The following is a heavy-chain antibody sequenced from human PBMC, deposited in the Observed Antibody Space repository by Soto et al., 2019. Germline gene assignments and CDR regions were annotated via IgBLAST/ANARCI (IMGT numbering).Heavy chain of an antibody. V-gene: IGHV4-59*01. CDR1: GGSISSYY. CDR2: IYYSGST. Sequence: PSETLSLTCTVSGGSISSYYWSWIRQPPGKGLEWIGYIYYSGSTNYNPSLKSRVTISVDTSKNQFSLKLSSVTAADTAVYYCARAEYDFWSGSKLVWFDPRGQRTLVTVSS. D-gene: IGHD3-3*01. J-gene: IGHJ5*02. CDR3: ARAEYDFWSGSKLVWFDP.